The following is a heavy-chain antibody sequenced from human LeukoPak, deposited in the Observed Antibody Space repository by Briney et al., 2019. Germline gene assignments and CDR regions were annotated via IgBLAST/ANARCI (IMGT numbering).Heavy chain of an antibody. D-gene: IGHD6-19*01. J-gene: IGHJ5*02. CDR3: ARDAAVAAFDP. Sequence: SETLSLTCTVSGGSISSYYWSWIRQPAGKGLEWIGRIYNSGSTNYNPSLKSRVTISVDTSKNQFSLKLSSVTAADTAVYYCARDAAVAAFDPWGQGTLVTVSS. CDR1: GGSISSYY. CDR2: IYNSGST. V-gene: IGHV4-4*07.